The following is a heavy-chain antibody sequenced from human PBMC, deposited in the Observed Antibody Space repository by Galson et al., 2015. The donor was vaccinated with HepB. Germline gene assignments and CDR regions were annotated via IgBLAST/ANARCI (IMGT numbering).Heavy chain of an antibody. D-gene: IGHD2-2*01. CDR2: ISSDGSNK. Sequence: SLRLSCAASGFTFSSYAMHWVRQAPGKGLEWVAVISSDGSNKYYADSVKGRFTISRDNSKNSLYLQLNSLRAEDTAVYFCARFAEGGYGTSCYRSGFDYWAQGTLVIVSS. CDR3: ARFAEGGYGTSCYRSGFDY. V-gene: IGHV3-30*04. CDR1: GFTFSSYA. J-gene: IGHJ4*02.